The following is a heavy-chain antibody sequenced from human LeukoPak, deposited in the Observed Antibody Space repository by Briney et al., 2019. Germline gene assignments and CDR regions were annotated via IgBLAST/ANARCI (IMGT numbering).Heavy chain of an antibody. CDR1: GFVFSNYG. J-gene: IGHJ4*02. V-gene: IGHV3-30*02. D-gene: IGHD5-12*01. CDR2: VRYDESNE. Sequence: WGSLRLSCQTSGFVFSNYGMHWVRQAPGKGLEWVAFVRYDESNEYYADSVKGRFTISRDNSRNTLYLQMNSLRAEDTGVYSCAKDSNSGYVSVGPDYWGLGTPVTVSS. CDR3: AKDSNSGYVSVGPDY.